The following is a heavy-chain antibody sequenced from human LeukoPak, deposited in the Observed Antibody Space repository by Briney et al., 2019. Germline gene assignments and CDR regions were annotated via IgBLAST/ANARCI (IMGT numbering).Heavy chain of an antibody. CDR1: GGSISNYY. CDR2: IYYSGGT. Sequence: PSETLSLTCTVSGGSISNYYWCWIRQPPGKGVEWRGHIYYSGGTHSTPSLKSRVTISLDTSKNQFSLKLSSVTAANTAVYYCARAGQFISARPITFDYWGQGSLVTVSS. V-gene: IGHV4-59*01. D-gene: IGHD6-6*01. J-gene: IGHJ4*02. CDR3: ARAGQFISARPITFDY.